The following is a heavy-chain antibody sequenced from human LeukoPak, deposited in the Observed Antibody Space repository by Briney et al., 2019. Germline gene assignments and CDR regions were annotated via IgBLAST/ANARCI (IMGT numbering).Heavy chain of an antibody. CDR3: ARGYGDYDFDY. D-gene: IGHD4-17*01. V-gene: IGHV4-39*07. CDR1: GGSISSSSYY. J-gene: IGHJ4*02. CDR2: IYYSGST. Sequence: SETLSLTCTVSGGSISSSSYYWGWIRQPPGKGLEWIGTIYYSGSTFYNPPLKSRVTISVDTSKNQFSLKLSSVTAADTAVYYCARGYGDYDFDYWGQGTLVTVSS.